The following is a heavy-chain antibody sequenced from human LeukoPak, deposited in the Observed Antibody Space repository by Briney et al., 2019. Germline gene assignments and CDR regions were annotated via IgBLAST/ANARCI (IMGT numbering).Heavy chain of an antibody. D-gene: IGHD4-11*01. Sequence: PGGSLRLSCAASGFTVSSNYVSWVRQAPGKGLEWVSVIYSGGSTYYADSVKGRFTISRDNSKNTLYLQMNSLRAEDTAVYYCARGGSYSLLDYWGQGTLVTVSS. V-gene: IGHV3-66*02. CDR1: GFTVSSNY. J-gene: IGHJ4*02. CDR2: IYSGGST. CDR3: ARGGSYSLLDY.